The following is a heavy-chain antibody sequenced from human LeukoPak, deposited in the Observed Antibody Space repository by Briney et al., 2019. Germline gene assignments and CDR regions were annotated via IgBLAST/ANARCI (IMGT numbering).Heavy chain of an antibody. CDR2: ISPYTGNT. CDR3: AREGGTWVPFDY. D-gene: IGHD1-1*01. V-gene: IGHV1-18*01. CDR1: NYTFTSHD. Sequence: ASVKVSCKASNYTFTSHDISWVRQAPGQGLEWMGWISPYTGNTKYAQKFQGRVTMTTSMSTSIVYMELRSLRSDDTAVYFCAREGGTWVPFDYWGQGTLVTVSS. J-gene: IGHJ4*02.